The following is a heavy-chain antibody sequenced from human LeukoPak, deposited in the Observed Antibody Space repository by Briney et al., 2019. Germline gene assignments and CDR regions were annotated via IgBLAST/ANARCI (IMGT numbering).Heavy chain of an antibody. J-gene: IGHJ5*02. D-gene: IGHD6-19*01. CDR1: GGSISSYY. Sequence: PSETLSLTCTVSGGSISSYYWSWIRQPPGKGLEWIGYIYYSGSTNYNPSLKSRVTMSVDTSKNQFSLKLSSVTAADTAVYYCARSRSGWRGSWFDPWGQGTLVTVSS. V-gene: IGHV4-59*12. CDR3: ARSRSGWRGSWFDP. CDR2: IYYSGST.